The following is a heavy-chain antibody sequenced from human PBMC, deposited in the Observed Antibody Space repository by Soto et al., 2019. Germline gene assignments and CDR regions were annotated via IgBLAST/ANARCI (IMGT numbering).Heavy chain of an antibody. CDR3: EIAAAGTGYYYGMDV. CDR1: GGTFSSYT. CDR2: IIPILGIA. V-gene: IGHV1-69*02. Sequence: SVKVSCKASGGTFSSYTISWVRQAPGQGLEWMGRIIPILGIANYAQKFQGRVTITADKSTSTAYMELSSLRSEDTAVYYCEIAAAGTGYYYGMDVWGQGTTVTVSS. D-gene: IGHD6-13*01. J-gene: IGHJ6*02.